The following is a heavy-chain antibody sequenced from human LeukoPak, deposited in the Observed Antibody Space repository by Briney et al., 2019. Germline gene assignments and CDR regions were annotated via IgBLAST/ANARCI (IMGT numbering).Heavy chain of an antibody. D-gene: IGHD2-15*01. CDR2: INHSGST. CDR1: GGSFSGYY. J-gene: IGHJ5*02. Sequence: SETLSLICAVYGGSFSGYYWSWIRQPPGKGLEWIGEINHSGSTNYNPSLKSRVTISVDTSKNQFSLKLSSVTAADTAMYYCARGSTDGYCSGGSCYSTSNWFDPWGQGTLVTVSS. CDR3: ARGSTDGYCSGGSCYSTSNWFDP. V-gene: IGHV4-34*01.